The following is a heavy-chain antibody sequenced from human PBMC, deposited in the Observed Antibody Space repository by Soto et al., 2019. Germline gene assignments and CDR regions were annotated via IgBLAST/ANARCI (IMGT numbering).Heavy chain of an antibody. CDR3: ARGPPSGSFSLTPRF. J-gene: IGHJ4*02. Sequence: QVQLVQSGPEVRKPGASVKVSCTASGYSFHNYGISWVRQAPGQGLEWMGWISGQIAKTNFAQKFQGRVSMTTDTSTNTAYMELSSLRSDDTVIYYCARGPPSGSFSLTPRFWGQGSVVTVSS. CDR2: ISGQIAKT. CDR1: GYSFHNYG. D-gene: IGHD1-26*01. V-gene: IGHV1-18*04.